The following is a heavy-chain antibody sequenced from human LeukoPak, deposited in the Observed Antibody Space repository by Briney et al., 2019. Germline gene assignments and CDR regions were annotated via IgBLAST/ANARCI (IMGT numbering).Heavy chain of an antibody. D-gene: IGHD1-26*01. Sequence: PSETLSLTCAVYGGSFSGYYWSWIRQPPGKGLEWMGEINHSGSTNYNPSLKSRVTISVDTSKNQFSLKLSSVTAADTAVYYCARGPGGELLLGRIDPWGQGTLVTVSS. CDR2: INHSGST. J-gene: IGHJ5*02. CDR3: ARGPGGELLLGRIDP. V-gene: IGHV4-34*01. CDR1: GGSFSGYY.